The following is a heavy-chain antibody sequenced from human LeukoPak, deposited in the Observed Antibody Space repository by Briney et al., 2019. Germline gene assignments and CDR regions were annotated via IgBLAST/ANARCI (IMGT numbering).Heavy chain of an antibody. CDR2: IYYRGIT. J-gene: IGHJ4*02. CDR1: GGSIRSSQYY. CDR3: ASFLGVY. Sequence: PSETLSLTCTVAGGSIRSSQYYWGWTRQPPGKGLEWIGSIYYRGITYYNPSLKSRVTISVDTSKNQFSLKLSSVTAADTAVYYCASFLGVYWGQGTLVTVSS. V-gene: IGHV4-39*07. D-gene: IGHD3-3*01.